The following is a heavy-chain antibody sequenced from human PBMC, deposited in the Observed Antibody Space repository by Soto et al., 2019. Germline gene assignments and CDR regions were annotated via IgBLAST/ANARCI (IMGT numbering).Heavy chain of an antibody. Sequence: QMQLVQSGAEVRMPGSSVKVSCKASGGTFSTYSINWVRQAPGQGLEWMGGIIPLFGTTNYAQKFKGRVTITSDESTRTAYMELSSLRAEDAAVYYCARGATHGSSWYFWFYPWGQGTLVTVSS. CDR1: GGTFSTYS. CDR3: ARGATHGSSWYFWFYP. V-gene: IGHV1-69*01. CDR2: IIPLFGTT. J-gene: IGHJ5*02. D-gene: IGHD6-13*01.